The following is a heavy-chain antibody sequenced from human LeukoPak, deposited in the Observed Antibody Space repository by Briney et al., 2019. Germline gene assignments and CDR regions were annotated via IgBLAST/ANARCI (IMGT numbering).Heavy chain of an antibody. J-gene: IGHJ5*02. CDR3: ARDHLRANTASA. CDR1: GFTFSSYS. V-gene: IGHV3-21*01. Sequence: GGSLRLSCAASGFTFSSYSMNWVRQAPGKGLEWVSSISSSSSYIYYADSVKGRFTISRDNAKNPLYLQMNSLRAEDTAVYYCARDHLRANTASAWGQGTLVTVSS. D-gene: IGHD5-18*01. CDR2: ISSSSSYI.